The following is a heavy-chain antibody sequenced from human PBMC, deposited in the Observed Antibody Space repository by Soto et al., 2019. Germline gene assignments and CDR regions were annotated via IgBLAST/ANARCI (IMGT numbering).Heavy chain of an antibody. Sequence: ASVKVSCKASGGTFSSYAISWVRQAPGQGLEWMGWINPNSGGTNYAQKFQGRVTMTRDTSISTAYMELSRLRSDDTAVYYCARRAYNWNYPFDYWGQGTLVTVSS. CDR2: INPNSGGT. D-gene: IGHD1-7*01. J-gene: IGHJ4*02. CDR3: ARRAYNWNYPFDY. V-gene: IGHV1-2*02. CDR1: GGTFSSYA.